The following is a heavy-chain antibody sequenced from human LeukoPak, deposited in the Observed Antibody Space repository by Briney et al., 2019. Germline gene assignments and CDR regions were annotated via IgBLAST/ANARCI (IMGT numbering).Heavy chain of an antibody. J-gene: IGHJ4*02. CDR3: AKGRSDGSAYSPFDY. Sequence: PGGSLRLSCAASGFTFRNYAMSWVRQAPGKGLEWVLGISGSGDNTYYADSVKGRSTISRDNSKNTLYLQMNSLRAEDTAVYYCAKGRSDGSAYSPFDYWGQGTLVTVSS. V-gene: IGHV3-23*01. CDR1: GFTFRNYA. D-gene: IGHD2-15*01. CDR2: ISGSGDNT.